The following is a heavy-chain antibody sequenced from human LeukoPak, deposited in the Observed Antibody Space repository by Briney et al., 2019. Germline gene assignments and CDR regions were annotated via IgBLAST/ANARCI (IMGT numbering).Heavy chain of an antibody. J-gene: IGHJ4*02. V-gene: IGHV3-23*01. D-gene: IGHD1-26*01. CDR1: GFTFSSYA. CDR3: AKDCSGSGSFYDY. Sequence: PGGSLRLSCAASGFTFSSYAMSWVRQAPGKGLEWVSSISVSGGTTYYADSVKGRFTISRDNSKNTLYLQMNSLRAEDTAIYYCAKDCSGSGSFYDYWGQGTLVTVSS. CDR2: ISVSGGTT.